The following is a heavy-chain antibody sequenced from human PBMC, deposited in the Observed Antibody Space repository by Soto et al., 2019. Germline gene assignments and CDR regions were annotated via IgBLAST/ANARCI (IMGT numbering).Heavy chain of an antibody. CDR2: IYPGDSDT. D-gene: IGHD3-22*01. J-gene: IGHJ5*02. V-gene: IGHV5-51*01. Sequence: GESLKISCKGSGYSFTSYWIGWVRQMPGKGLEWMGIIYPGDSDTRYSPSFQGQVTISADKSISTAYLQWSSLKASDTAMYYCARRSQRFGSGYYYDWFDPWGQGTLVTVSS. CDR1: GYSFTSYW. CDR3: ARRSQRFGSGYYYDWFDP.